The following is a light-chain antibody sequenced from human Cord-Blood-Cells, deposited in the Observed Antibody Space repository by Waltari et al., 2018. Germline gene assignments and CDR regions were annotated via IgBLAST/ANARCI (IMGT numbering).Light chain of an antibody. V-gene: IGLV2-14*03. CDR3: SSYTSSAWV. CDR1: SSDVGGYNY. J-gene: IGLJ3*02. Sequence: QSALTQPASVSGSPGQSITIPCTGTSSDVGGYNYVSWYQQHPGKAPKLMIYDVSNRPSGVSNRFSCSKSGNTASLTISGLQAEDEADYYCSSYTSSAWVFGGGTKLTVL. CDR2: DVS.